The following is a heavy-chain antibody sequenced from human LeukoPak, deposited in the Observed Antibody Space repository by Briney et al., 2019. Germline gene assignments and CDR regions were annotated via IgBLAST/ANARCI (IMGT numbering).Heavy chain of an antibody. J-gene: IGHJ6*03. D-gene: IGHD1-26*01. CDR1: GYSISSGYY. CDR3: ARTGAGYYYYYMDV. CDR2: IYRSGST. Sequence: PSETLSLTCIVSGYSISSGYYWGWIRQPPGKGLEWIGTIYRSGSTYSNPSLRGRVTISVDTSKNQFSLKLSSVTAADTAVYSWARTGAGYYYYYMDVWGKGTTVTVSS. V-gene: IGHV4-38-2*02.